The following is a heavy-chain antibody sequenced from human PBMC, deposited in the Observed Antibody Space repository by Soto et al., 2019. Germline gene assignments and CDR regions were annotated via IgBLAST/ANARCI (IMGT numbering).Heavy chain of an antibody. CDR3: ARTRGGYCSSTSCYNDNWFDP. J-gene: IGHJ5*02. Sequence: SETLSLTCTFSVGSISIYYWGWIRQPAGKGLEWIGRIYTSGSTNYNPSLKSRVTMSVDTSKNQFSLKLSSVTAADTAVYYCARTRGGYCSSTSCYNDNWFDPWGQGTLVTVSS. D-gene: IGHD2-2*01. CDR2: IYTSGST. V-gene: IGHV4-4*07. CDR1: VGSISIYY.